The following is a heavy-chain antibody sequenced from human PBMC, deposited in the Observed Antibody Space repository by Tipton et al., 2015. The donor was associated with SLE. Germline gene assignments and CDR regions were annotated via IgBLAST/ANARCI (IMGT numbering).Heavy chain of an antibody. V-gene: IGHV3-7*01. Sequence: SLRLSCAASGFAFSSSWMNWVRQAPGKGLEWVAKIKGGGSGKNYVDSVKGRFTISRDNAKNSLYLQMNSLRDEDTALYYCARTNWLDSWGQGTLVTVSS. CDR3: ARTNWLDS. J-gene: IGHJ5*01. CDR2: IKGGGSGK. CDR1: GFAFSSSW.